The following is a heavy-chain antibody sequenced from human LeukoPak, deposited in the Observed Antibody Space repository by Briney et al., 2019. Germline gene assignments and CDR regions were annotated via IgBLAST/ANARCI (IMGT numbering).Heavy chain of an antibody. Sequence: SVKVSCKASGYTFTSYYMHWVRQAPGQGLEWMGRIIPILGIANYAQKFQGRVTITADKSTSTAYMELSSLRSEDTAVYYCARERYSKQVVTAILSYFDYWGQGTLVTVSS. D-gene: IGHD2-21*02. CDR2: IIPILGIA. V-gene: IGHV1-69*04. J-gene: IGHJ4*02. CDR1: GYTFTSYY. CDR3: ARERYSKQVVTAILSYFDY.